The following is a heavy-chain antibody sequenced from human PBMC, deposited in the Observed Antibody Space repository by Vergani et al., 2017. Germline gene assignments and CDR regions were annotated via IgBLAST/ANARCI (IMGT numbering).Heavy chain of an antibody. V-gene: IGHV3-7*01. J-gene: IGHJ4*02. CDR3: ARIGGFCDSSSCYSNVDY. D-gene: IGHD3-22*01. CDR2: LKQDGTVK. CDR1: GFTFSTYW. Sequence: EVQLLESGGGLAQPGGSLRLSCAASGFTFSTYWMTWVRQAPGKGLEWVANLKQDGTVKHSVDSVKGRFTIFRDNTQNSLYLQMNSLRAEDTAVYYCARIGGFCDSSSCYSNVDYWGQGTLVTVSS.